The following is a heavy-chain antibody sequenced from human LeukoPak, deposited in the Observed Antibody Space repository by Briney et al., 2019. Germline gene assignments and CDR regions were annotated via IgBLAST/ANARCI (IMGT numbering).Heavy chain of an antibody. D-gene: IGHD2-2*01. J-gene: IGHJ3*02. CDR2: INHSGST. V-gene: IGHV4-34*01. CDR1: GGSFSGYY. CDR3: ARQAIGYCSSTSCHDAFDI. Sequence: SETLSLTCAVYGGSFSGYYWSWIRQPPGKGLEWSGEINHSGSTNYNPSLKSRVTISVDTSKNQFSLKLSSVTAADTAVYYCARQAIGYCSSTSCHDAFDIWGQGTMVTVSP.